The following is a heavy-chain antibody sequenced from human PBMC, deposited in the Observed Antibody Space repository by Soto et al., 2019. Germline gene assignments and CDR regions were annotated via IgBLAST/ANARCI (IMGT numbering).Heavy chain of an antibody. CDR2: IIPIFGTA. V-gene: IGHV1-69*13. D-gene: IGHD3-22*01. J-gene: IGHJ5*02. CDR3: ASLDYYDSSGHSWFDP. CDR1: GGTFSSYA. Sequence: SVKVSCKASGGTFSSYAISWVRQAPGQGLEWMGGIIPIFGTANYAQKFQGRVTITADESTSTAYMELSSLRSEDTAVYYCASLDYYDSSGHSWFDPWGQGTLVTVS.